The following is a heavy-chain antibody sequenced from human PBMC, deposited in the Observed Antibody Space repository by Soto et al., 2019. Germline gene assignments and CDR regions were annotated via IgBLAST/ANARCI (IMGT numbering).Heavy chain of an antibody. CDR2: IWYDGSNK. CDR3: ARGYCSGGSCYSLRHYYFDY. D-gene: IGHD2-15*01. Sequence: QVPLVASGGGVVQPGRSLRLSCAASGFTFSSYGMHWVRQAPGKGLEWVAVIWYDGSNKYYADSVKGRFTISRDNSKNTLYLQMNSLRAEDTAVYYGARGYCSGGSCYSLRHYYFDYWGQGTLVTVSS. J-gene: IGHJ4*02. V-gene: IGHV3-33*01. CDR1: GFTFSSYG.